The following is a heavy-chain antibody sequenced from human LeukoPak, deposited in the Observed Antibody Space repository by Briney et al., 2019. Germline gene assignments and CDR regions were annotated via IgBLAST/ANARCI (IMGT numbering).Heavy chain of an antibody. V-gene: IGHV3-21*01. J-gene: IGHJ5*02. CDR3: ASHPSPGGIDP. CDR2: ISSSSSYI. Sequence: KPGGSLRLSCAASGFTFSSYSMNWVRQAPGKGLEWVSSISSSSSYIYYADSVKGRFTISRDNAKNSLYLQMDSLRAEDTAVYYCASHPSPGGIDPWGQGTLVTVSS. D-gene: IGHD3-16*01. CDR1: GFTFSSYS.